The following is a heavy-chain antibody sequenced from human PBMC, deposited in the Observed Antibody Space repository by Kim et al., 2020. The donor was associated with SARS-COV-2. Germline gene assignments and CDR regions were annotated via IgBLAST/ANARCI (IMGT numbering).Heavy chain of an antibody. V-gene: IGHV3-7*03. D-gene: IGHD2-2*01. Sequence: GGSLRISCAASGFTFSASWMCWVRQAPGNGPEWVANINEDGSEKAYVDPVTGRFSISRDGATNSLYLQMNSLRADDTAVYYCVRVSCSSPSCSDSYIDYWGQGTLVTVSS. CDR2: INEDGSEK. J-gene: IGHJ4*02. CDR3: VRVSCSSPSCSDSYIDY. CDR1: GFTFSASW.